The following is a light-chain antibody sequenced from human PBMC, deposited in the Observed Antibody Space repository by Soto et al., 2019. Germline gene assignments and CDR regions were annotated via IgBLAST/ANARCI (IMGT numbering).Light chain of an antibody. J-gene: IGKJ2*01. Sequence: EIVMTQSPATLSVSPGERATLSCRASQSVSSNLAWYQQKPGQAPRLLIYGAPTRATGIPARFSGSGSGTEFTLNISSLQSEDFAVYYCQQYNNWPPYTFGQGTKLEIK. V-gene: IGKV3-15*01. CDR2: GAP. CDR3: QQYNNWPPYT. CDR1: QSVSSN.